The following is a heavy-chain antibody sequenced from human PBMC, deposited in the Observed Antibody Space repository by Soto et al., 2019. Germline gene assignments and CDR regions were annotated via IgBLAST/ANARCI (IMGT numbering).Heavy chain of an antibody. CDR2: IVVGSGNT. D-gene: IGHD3-3*01. CDR3: AAGFGVVRQFDY. V-gene: IGHV1-58*01. Sequence: QMQLVQSGPEVKKPGTSVKVSCKASGFTFTSSAVQWVRQARGQRLEWIGWIVVGSGNTNYAQKFQERVTITRDMSTSTADMEPSSLRSDDPAVYYCAAGFGVVRQFDYWGQGPLVTVPS. CDR1: GFTFTSSA. J-gene: IGHJ4*02.